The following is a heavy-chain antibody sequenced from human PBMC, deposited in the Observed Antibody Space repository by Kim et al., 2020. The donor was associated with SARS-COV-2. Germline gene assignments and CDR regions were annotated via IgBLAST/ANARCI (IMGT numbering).Heavy chain of an antibody. CDR3: ARGVLWFEDLSDGFEY. CDR1: GFTFSSYC. J-gene: IGHJ1*01. V-gene: IGHV3-7*03. CDR2: IKQDGSEK. D-gene: IGHD3-10*01. Sequence: GGSLRLSCAASGFTFSSYCMSWVRQAPGKGLEWVANIKQDGSEKYYVDSVKGRFTTSRDNAKNSLYLQMNSLRAEDTAVYYCARGVLWFEDLSDGFEYWGQETLVTVSP.